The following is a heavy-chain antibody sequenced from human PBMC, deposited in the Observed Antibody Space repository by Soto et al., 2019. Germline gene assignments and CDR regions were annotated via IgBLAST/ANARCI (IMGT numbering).Heavy chain of an antibody. CDR3: VRDPGPGSPFGY. J-gene: IGHJ4*02. Sequence: QVQLVQSGAEVKKPGASVKVSCKTSGYTFTSYSISWVRQAPGHGTEWMGWISVYNGNTNYAQKLQGRVTMTTDISTTTAYMELRTLRSDDTAVYYFVRDPGPGSPFGYWGQGTLVTVSS. CDR1: GYTFTSYS. V-gene: IGHV1-18*01. D-gene: IGHD5-12*01. CDR2: ISVYNGNT.